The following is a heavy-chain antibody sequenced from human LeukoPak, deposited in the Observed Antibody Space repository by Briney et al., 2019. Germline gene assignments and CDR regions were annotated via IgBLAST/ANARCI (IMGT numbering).Heavy chain of an antibody. CDR2: IIPIFGTA. D-gene: IGHD4-17*01. Sequence: EASVKVSCKASGGTFSSYAISWVRQAPGQGLEWMGGIIPIFGTANYAQKFQGRVTITADESTSTAYMELSSLRSEDTAVYYCARGNYGDYRGPYYMDVWGKGTTVTVSS. V-gene: IGHV1-69*13. CDR1: GGTFSSYA. CDR3: ARGNYGDYRGPYYMDV. J-gene: IGHJ6*03.